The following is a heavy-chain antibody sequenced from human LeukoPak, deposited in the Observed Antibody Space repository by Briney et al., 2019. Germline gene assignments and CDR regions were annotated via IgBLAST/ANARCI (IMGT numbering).Heavy chain of an antibody. CDR1: GVTFSSFW. J-gene: IGHJ4*02. CDR3: ARDHNYAFDY. D-gene: IGHD5-18*01. CDR2: IKQDGSER. Sequence: GGSLRLSCAASGVTFSSFWMSWVRQAPGKGLEWVANIKQDGSERYYVDSVKGRFTISRDNAKNSLYLQMISLRAEDTAVYYCARDHNYAFDYWGQGTLVTVSS. V-gene: IGHV3-7*01.